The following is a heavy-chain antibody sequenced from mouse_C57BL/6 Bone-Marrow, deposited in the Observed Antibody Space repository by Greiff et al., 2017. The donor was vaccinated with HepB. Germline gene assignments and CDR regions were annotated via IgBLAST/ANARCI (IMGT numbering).Heavy chain of an antibody. CDR3: TGGTGAFDY. D-gene: IGHD4-1*01. J-gene: IGHJ2*01. CDR1: GFTFSNYW. V-gene: IGHV6-3*01. CDR2: IRLKSDNYAT. Sequence: EVQLVESGGGLVQPGGSMKLSCVASGFTFSNYWMNWVRQSPEKGLEWFAQIRLKSDNYATHYAESVKGRFTISRDDSKSSVYLQMNNLRAEDTGIYYCTGGTGAFDYWGQGTTLTVSS.